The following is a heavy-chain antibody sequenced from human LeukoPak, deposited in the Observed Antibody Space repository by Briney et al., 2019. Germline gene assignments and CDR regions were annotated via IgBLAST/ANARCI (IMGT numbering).Heavy chain of an antibody. J-gene: IGHJ4*02. CDR3: ASKLTTGY. CDR1: GFIVSSNY. Sequence: GGSLRLSCAASGFIVSSNYMSWVRQAPGKGLEWVSVIYSGGTTNYADSVKGRFTVYRDNSKNTLYLQMNSLRAEDTAVYYCASKLTTGYWGQGTLVTVSS. D-gene: IGHD4-17*01. CDR2: IYSGGTT. V-gene: IGHV3-66*01.